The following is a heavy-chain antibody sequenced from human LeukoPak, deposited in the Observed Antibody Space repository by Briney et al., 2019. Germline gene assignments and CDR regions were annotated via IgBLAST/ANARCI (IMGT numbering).Heavy chain of an antibody. CDR2: IHPNSGDT. V-gene: IGHV1-2*06. J-gene: IGHJ4*02. CDR1: GYSFTDYY. D-gene: IGHD1-26*01. Sequence: GASVKVSCKASGYSFTDYYIHWVRQAPGQGLEWVGLIHPNSGDTFYAQKFRGRVTMTRDTSINTAYMELDRLTSDDTAVYYCARDSSGSYTHWAQGTLVTVSS. CDR3: ARDSSGSYTH.